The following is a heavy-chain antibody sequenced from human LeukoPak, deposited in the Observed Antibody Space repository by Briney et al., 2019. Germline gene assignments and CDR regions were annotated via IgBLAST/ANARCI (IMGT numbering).Heavy chain of an antibody. CDR3: VRTVLTAYYHYGMDV. V-gene: IGHV4-59*08. CDR2: IHYSGST. J-gene: IGHJ6*02. D-gene: IGHD2-21*02. CDR1: GGSMSGYY. Sequence: SETLSLTCTVSGGSMSGYYWGWIRQPPGSGLEWIWHIHYSGSTSDNPSLRSRVTISGDTSQNQFSLKLSSVTAADTAVYYCVRTVLTAYYHYGMDVWGQGTTVTVSS.